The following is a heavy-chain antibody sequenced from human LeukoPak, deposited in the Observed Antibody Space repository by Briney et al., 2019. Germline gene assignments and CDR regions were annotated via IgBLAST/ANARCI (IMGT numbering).Heavy chain of an antibody. CDR2: ISGSGGST. CDR3: AKAPQKYNY. CDR1: GFTFSYHW. Sequence: GGSLRLSCAASGFTFSYHWMTWVRQAPGKGLEWVSAISGSGGSTYYADSVKGRFTISRDNSKNTLYLQMNSLRAEDTAVYYCAKAPQKYNYWGQGTLVTVSS. D-gene: IGHD2/OR15-2a*01. J-gene: IGHJ4*02. V-gene: IGHV3-23*01.